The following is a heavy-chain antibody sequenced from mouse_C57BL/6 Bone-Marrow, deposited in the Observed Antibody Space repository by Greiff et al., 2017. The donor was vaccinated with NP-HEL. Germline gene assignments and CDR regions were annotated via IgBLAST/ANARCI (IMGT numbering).Heavy chain of an antibody. J-gene: IGHJ3*01. D-gene: IGHD1-1*01. CDR3: ARWSYYGSSYRFAY. CDR1: GYTFTSYW. Sequence: QVQLQQPGAELVKPGASVKLSCKASGYTFTSYWMHWVKQRPGQGLEWIGMIHPNSGSTNYNEKFTSKATLTVDKSSIPAYLQLSSLTSEDSAVYYCARWSYYGSSYRFAYWGQGTLVTVSA. V-gene: IGHV1-64*01. CDR2: IHPNSGST.